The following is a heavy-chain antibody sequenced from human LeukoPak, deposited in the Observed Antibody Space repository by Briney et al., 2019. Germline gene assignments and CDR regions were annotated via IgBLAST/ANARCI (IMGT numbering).Heavy chain of an antibody. Sequence: PGGSLRLSCAASRFTFDEYGMSWVRQTAGKGLEWVSGINWNGRSIGYADSVKGRFTVSRDNAKSSLYLQMNSLRAEDTALYYCAKVGLPVTTILDYFDYWGQGTLVTVSS. D-gene: IGHD4-11*01. V-gene: IGHV3-20*04. CDR1: RFTFDEYG. J-gene: IGHJ4*02. CDR2: INWNGRSI. CDR3: AKVGLPVTTILDYFDY.